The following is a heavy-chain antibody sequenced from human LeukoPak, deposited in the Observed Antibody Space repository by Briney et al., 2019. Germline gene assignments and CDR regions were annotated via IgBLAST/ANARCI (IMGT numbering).Heavy chain of an antibody. CDR1: GGSISSYY. CDR2: IYYTGST. Sequence: SETLSLTCTVSGGSISSYYRSWIRQPPGKGLEWIGYIYYTGSTNYNPSLKSRVTISVDTSKNHFSLKLTSVTAADAAMYYCTRESGPYCPFGYWGQGTLVVVPS. D-gene: IGHD1-26*01. CDR3: TRESGPYCPFGY. V-gene: IGHV4-59*01. J-gene: IGHJ4*02.